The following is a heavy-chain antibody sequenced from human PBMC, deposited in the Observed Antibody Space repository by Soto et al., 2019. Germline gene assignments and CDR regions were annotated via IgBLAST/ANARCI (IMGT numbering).Heavy chain of an antibody. CDR2: INHRGST. Sequence: SETLSLTCTVTGGSMTSGDQYWTWIRPRPGEGLEWFGYINHRGSTYSNPSLKSRVTISVDTSKNQFSLKLSSVTAADTAVYYCARGRGYYDFWSGYPSSGAIDYWGQGTLVTVSS. D-gene: IGHD3-3*01. V-gene: IGHV4-30-4*08. CDR1: GGSMTSGDQY. CDR3: ARGRGYYDFWSGYPSSGAIDY. J-gene: IGHJ4*02.